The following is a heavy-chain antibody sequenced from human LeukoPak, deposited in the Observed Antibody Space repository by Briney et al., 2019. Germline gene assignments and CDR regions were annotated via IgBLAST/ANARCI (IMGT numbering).Heavy chain of an antibody. Sequence: PGGSLRLSCAASGFTVSSNYMSWVRQAPGKGLEWVSVIYSGGSTYYADSVKGRFTISRDNSKNTLYLQMNSLRAEDTAVYYCARVTDGDYFDYWGQGTLVTVSS. CDR1: GFTVSSNY. CDR3: ARVTDGDYFDY. V-gene: IGHV3-53*01. D-gene: IGHD2-8*01. J-gene: IGHJ4*02. CDR2: IYSGGST.